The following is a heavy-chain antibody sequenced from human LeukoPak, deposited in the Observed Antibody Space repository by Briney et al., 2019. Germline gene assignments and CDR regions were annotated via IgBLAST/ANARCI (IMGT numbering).Heavy chain of an antibody. V-gene: IGHV3-21*04. Sequence: GGSLRLSCAASGFTFSSYSMNWVRQAPGKGLEWVSSISSSSSYIYYADSVKGRFTISRDNAKNSLYLQMNSLRSEDTAVYYCARDSSGRVYYYGMDVWGQGTTVTVSS. D-gene: IGHD1-1*01. CDR3: ARDSSGRVYYYGMDV. CDR2: ISSSSSYI. J-gene: IGHJ6*02. CDR1: GFTFSSYS.